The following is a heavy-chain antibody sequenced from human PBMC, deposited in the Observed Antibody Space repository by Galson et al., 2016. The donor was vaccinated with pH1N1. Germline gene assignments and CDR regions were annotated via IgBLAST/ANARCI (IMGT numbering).Heavy chain of an antibody. CDR2: INYRGSV. D-gene: IGHD3-10*01. CDR3: AREVMVPVSLYYFYAMDV. J-gene: IGHJ6*02. V-gene: IGHV4-61*01. Sequence: ETLSLTCTVSGDSVNGGSYYWTWIRQSPGKGLEWIGYINYRGSVDYNPSLKSRVIISLEMSRNEFSLRLRSLIAADTAVYYCAREVMVPVSLYYFYAMDVWGQGATVTVSS. CDR1: GDSVNGGSYY.